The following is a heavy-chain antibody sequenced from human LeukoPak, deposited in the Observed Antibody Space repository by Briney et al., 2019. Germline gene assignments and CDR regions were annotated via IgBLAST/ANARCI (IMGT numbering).Heavy chain of an antibody. CDR1: GGSISSYY. CDR2: IHYTGST. Sequence: SETLSLTCTVSGGSISSYYWSWIRQSPGKGLECIGYIHYTGSTNYNPSLKSRVTISVETSKNQFSPKLKSVTAADTAVYYCARGGYYGAGNDFRFDPWGQGTLVTVSS. D-gene: IGHD3-10*01. J-gene: IGHJ5*02. CDR3: ARGGYYGAGNDFRFDP. V-gene: IGHV4-59*01.